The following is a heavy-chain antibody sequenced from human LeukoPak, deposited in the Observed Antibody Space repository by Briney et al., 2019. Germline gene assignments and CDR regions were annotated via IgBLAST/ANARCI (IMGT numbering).Heavy chain of an antibody. J-gene: IGHJ4*02. V-gene: IGHV4-38-2*02. CDR1: GYSISSGYY. CDR3: AKAVTAHFDY. Sequence: PSETLSLTCTVSGYSISSGYYWGWIRQPPGKGLEWIGSIYHSGSTYYNPSLKSRVTISVDTSKNQFSLKLSSVTAADTAVYYCAKAVTAHFDYWGQGTLVTVSS. CDR2: IYHSGST. D-gene: IGHD2-21*02.